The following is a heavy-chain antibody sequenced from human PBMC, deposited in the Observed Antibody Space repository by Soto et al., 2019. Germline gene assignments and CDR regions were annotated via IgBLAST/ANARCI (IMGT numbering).Heavy chain of an antibody. CDR1: GFTVSSNY. Sequence: SLRLSCAASGFTVSSNYMSWVRQAPGKGLEWVSVIYSGGSTYYADSVKGRFTISRDNSKNTLYLQMNSLRAEDTAVYYCARDSWEAYYYYYYMDVWGKGTTVTVSS. CDR3: ARDSWEAYYYYYYMDV. J-gene: IGHJ6*03. V-gene: IGHV3-66*01. D-gene: IGHD1-26*01. CDR2: IYSGGST.